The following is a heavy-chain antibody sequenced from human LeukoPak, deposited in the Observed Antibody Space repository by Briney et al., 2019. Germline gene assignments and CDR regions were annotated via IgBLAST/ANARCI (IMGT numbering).Heavy chain of an antibody. Sequence: GSLRLSCAASGFTFSSYSMNWVRQAPGKGLEWVSSISSSSSYIYYADSVKGRFTISRDNAKNSLYLQMNSLRAEDTAVYYCARGLLELRPYYYYMDVWGKGTTVTVSS. J-gene: IGHJ6*03. CDR1: GFTFSSYS. D-gene: IGHD1-7*01. CDR3: ARGLLELRPYYYYMDV. CDR2: ISSSSSYI. V-gene: IGHV3-21*01.